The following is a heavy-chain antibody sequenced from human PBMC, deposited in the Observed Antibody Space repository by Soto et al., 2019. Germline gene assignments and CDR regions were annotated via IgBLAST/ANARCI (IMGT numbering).Heavy chain of an antibody. CDR3: ARKKDSSGYYSFDY. Sequence: GASVKVSCKASGGTFSSYAISWVRQAPGQGLEWMGGIIPIFGTANYAQKFQGRVTITADESTSTAYMELSSLRSEDSAVYYCARKKDSSGYYSFDYWGQGTLVTVSS. CDR1: GGTFSSYA. D-gene: IGHD3-22*01. V-gene: IGHV1-69*13. CDR2: IIPIFGTA. J-gene: IGHJ4*02.